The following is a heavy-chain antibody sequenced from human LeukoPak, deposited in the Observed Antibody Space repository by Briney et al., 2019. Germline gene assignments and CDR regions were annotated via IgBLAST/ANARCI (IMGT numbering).Heavy chain of an antibody. CDR3: TGGAGWLTDY. Sequence: GESLRLSCAASGFTFSNYWMTWVRQAPGKGLEWVANIKKDGSETKYVDSLKGRFTISRDNAKNSVYLQMNSLRAEDTAVYYCTGGAGWLTDYWGQGTLVTVSS. V-gene: IGHV3-7*05. CDR1: GFTFSNYW. D-gene: IGHD6-19*01. J-gene: IGHJ4*02. CDR2: IKKDGSET.